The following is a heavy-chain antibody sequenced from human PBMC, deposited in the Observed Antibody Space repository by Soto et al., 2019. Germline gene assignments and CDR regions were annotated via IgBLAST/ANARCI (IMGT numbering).Heavy chain of an antibody. Sequence: SETLSLTCSVSGASISVFYWSWIRKSAGKGLEWIGRIYATGTTDYNPSLKSRVMMSVDTSKKQFSLKLRSVTAADTAVYYCVRDGTKTLRDWFDPWGQGISVTVSS. D-gene: IGHD1-1*01. J-gene: IGHJ5*02. V-gene: IGHV4-4*07. CDR3: VRDGTKTLRDWFDP. CDR2: IYATGTT. CDR1: GASISVFY.